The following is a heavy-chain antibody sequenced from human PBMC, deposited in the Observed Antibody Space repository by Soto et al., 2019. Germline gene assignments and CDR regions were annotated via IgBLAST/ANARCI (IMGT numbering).Heavy chain of an antibody. D-gene: IGHD4-17*01. V-gene: IGHV4-31*11. Sequence: QVQLQESGPGLVKPSQTLSLTCAVSGASISSGGYYWNWIRQHPGKGLEWIGHIYNSGTTHYNPSLKRRLTISVDTSKNHFFLKLDSLTAADTAGYYCAREGSSTVTALRALDIWGHGTLVTVSP. CDR3: AREGSSTVTALRALDI. J-gene: IGHJ3*02. CDR1: GASISSGGYY. CDR2: IYNSGTT.